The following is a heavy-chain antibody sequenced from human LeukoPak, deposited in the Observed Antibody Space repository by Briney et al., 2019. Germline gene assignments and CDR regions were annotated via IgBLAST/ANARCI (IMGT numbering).Heavy chain of an antibody. V-gene: IGHV3-21*01. J-gene: IGHJ4*02. CDR2: ISSSSSYI. CDR1: GFTFSSYS. D-gene: IGHD6-13*01. CDR3: ARSNSSWPPVIDY. Sequence: GGSLRLSCAASGFTFSSYSMNWVRQAPGKGLEWVSSISSSSSYIYYADSVKGRFTISRDNAKNSLYLQMNGLRAEDTAVYYCARSNSSWPPVIDYWGQGTLVTVSS.